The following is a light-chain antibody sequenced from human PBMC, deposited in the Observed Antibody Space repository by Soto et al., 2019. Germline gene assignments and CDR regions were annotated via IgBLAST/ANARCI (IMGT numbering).Light chain of an antibody. CDR1: QSVSSSY. CDR3: QHYGSSPRR. CDR2: DAS. J-gene: IGKJ2*01. V-gene: IGKV3-20*01. Sequence: EILLTQSPVTLSLSPGERATLSCRASQSVSSSYLAWYQQKPGQAPRLLIYDASRRATGIPDRFSGSGSGTDFTLTISRLEPEDFAVYYCQHYGSSPRRFGQGTKLEIK.